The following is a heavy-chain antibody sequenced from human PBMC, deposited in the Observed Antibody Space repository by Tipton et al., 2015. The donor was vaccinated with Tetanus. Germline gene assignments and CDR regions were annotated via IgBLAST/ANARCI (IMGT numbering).Heavy chain of an antibody. J-gene: IGHJ6*04. Sequence: GSLRLSCAASGFTFKSYTMNWVRQTPGKGLEWVSAISGSRGNTYYADSVKGRFTISRDNSKNTVSLQLNSLRAEDTAIYYCAKEALGVLDVWGKGTTVTVSS. CDR3: AKEALGVLDV. CDR2: ISGSRGNT. V-gene: IGHV3-23*01. CDR1: GFTFKSYT.